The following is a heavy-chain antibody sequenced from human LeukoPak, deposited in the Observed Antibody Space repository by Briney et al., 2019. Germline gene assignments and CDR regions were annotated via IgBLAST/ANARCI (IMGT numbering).Heavy chain of an antibody. Sequence: PGGSLRLSCAASGFTFTSYAMSWVRQAPGKGLEWVSAISGSGGSTYYADSVKGRFTISRDNSKNTLYLQMNSLRAEDTAVYYCAKFMVAAAGSRGGESDYFDYWGQGTLVTVSS. CDR2: ISGSGGST. D-gene: IGHD6-13*01. J-gene: IGHJ4*02. V-gene: IGHV3-23*01. CDR1: GFTFTSYA. CDR3: AKFMVAAAGSRGGESDYFDY.